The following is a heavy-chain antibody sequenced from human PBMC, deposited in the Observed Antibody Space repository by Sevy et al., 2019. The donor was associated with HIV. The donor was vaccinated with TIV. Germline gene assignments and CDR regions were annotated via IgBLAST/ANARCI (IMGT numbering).Heavy chain of an antibody. CDR2: ISYDGINK. Sequence: GGFLRLSCSASGFTFSSYSMHCVRQAPGKGLEWVATISYDGINKQYADSVKGRFTISRDNFKNSLSLQMNSLRAEDAAVYFCALERQPSDVAEYFQNWGQGTTVTVSS. J-gene: IGHJ1*01. V-gene: IGHV3-30-3*01. D-gene: IGHD1-1*01. CDR3: ALERQPSDVAEYFQN. CDR1: GFTFSSYS.